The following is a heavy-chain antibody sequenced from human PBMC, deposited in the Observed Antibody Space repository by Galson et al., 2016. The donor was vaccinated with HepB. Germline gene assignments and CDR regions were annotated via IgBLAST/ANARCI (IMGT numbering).Heavy chain of an antibody. J-gene: IGHJ4*02. CDR3: TRGNLGTYATTAFEY. CDR2: IYETGTA. Sequence: SETLSLTCDVSGGSISSNYWWGWVRQSPEKGFEWIGEIYETGTANYNPPFTRRATISVDKSKNQISLSLDSVTAADTATYYCTRGNLGTYATTAFEYWGQGSLVTVSS. V-gene: IGHV4-4*02. CDR1: GGSISSNYW. D-gene: IGHD1-7*01.